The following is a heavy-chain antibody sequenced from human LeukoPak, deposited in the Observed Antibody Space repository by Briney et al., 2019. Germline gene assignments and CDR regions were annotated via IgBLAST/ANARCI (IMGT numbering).Heavy chain of an antibody. CDR2: IYDGGST. Sequence: PGGSLRLSCAASGSTVSSYFMSWVRQAPGKGLEWVSVIYDGGSTDYADSVKGRFTISRDNAKNSLYLQMNSLRAEDTAVYYCASPIAAAGTHDLGYWGQGTLVTVSS. D-gene: IGHD6-13*01. CDR3: ASPIAAAGTHDLGY. J-gene: IGHJ4*02. V-gene: IGHV3-53*01. CDR1: GSTVSSYF.